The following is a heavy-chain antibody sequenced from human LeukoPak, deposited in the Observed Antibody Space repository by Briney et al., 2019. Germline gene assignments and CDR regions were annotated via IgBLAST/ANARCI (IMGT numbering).Heavy chain of an antibody. CDR1: GFSIIDHH. Sequence: GGSLRLSCAGAGFSIIDHHMDWVRQAPGEGLEWIGRSATTKPNSCTTQYAASVRGRFTISGDDSQNSLYLLLNSLKPEDTAVYFCVRVVTTGSGWYHFGTWGLGTLVTVSS. J-gene: IGHJ5*02. D-gene: IGHD6-13*01. CDR2: SATTKPNSCTT. V-gene: IGHV3-72*01. CDR3: VRVVTTGSGWYHFGT.